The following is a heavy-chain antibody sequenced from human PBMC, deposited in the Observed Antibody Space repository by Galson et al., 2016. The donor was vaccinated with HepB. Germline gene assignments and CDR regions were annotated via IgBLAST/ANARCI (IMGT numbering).Heavy chain of an antibody. Sequence: ETLSLTCVVSGGSVSTDYYWGWIRQVPGRGLEWIGSIYSTGDTYYSPSLESRVTISVDTSKNQFSLRLNSVTAADTGVYYCATGIVVAGKYYYHYMDGWGKGPTVTVSS. D-gene: IGHD6-19*01. CDR1: GGSVSTDYY. CDR2: IYSTGDT. CDR3: ATGIVVAGKYYYHYMDG. V-gene: IGHV4-39*01. J-gene: IGHJ6*03.